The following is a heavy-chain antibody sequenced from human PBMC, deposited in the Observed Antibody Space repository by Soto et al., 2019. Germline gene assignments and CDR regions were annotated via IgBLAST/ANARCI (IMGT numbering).Heavy chain of an antibody. D-gene: IGHD1-7*01. CDR1: GFSFSSDS. CDR3: ARDPPTGSTLDWFDS. CDR2: ISSSGSFM. J-gene: IGHJ5*01. Sequence: EVQLVESGGGLVKPGGSLRLSCAASGFSFSSDSMGWVRQAPGKGLEGVSSISSSGSFMNYADSVKGRCTISRDNAKNSLYLQMTSLKDEDTAVYYCARDPPTGSTLDWFDSWGQGTLVTVSS. V-gene: IGHV3-21*01.